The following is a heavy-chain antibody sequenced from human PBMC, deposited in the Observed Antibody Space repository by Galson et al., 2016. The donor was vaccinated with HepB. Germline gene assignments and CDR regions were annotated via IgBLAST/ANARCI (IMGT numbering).Heavy chain of an antibody. CDR1: GFFFSGRA. J-gene: IGHJ6*02. CDR2: INNGAATT. V-gene: IGHV3-23*01. Sequence: SLRLSCAASGFFFSGRAMSWVRQAPGKGLEWVSGINNGAATTGYAASVKGRFTISRDNSKNTLYLHMNSLRAEDTAVYYCARDITYGSGKVGDVWGQGTTVTVSS. D-gene: IGHD3-10*01. CDR3: ARDITYGSGKVGDV.